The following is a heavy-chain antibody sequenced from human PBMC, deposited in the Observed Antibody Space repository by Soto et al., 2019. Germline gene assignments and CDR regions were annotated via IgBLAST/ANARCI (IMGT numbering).Heavy chain of an antibody. J-gene: IGHJ4*02. Sequence: TSETLSLTCTVSGGSISSYYWSWIRQPPGKGLEWIGYIYYSGSTNYNPSLKSRVTISVDTSKNQFSLKLSSVTAADTAVYYCARDLDYGDYIYRGQGTLVTVSS. V-gene: IGHV4-59*01. CDR3: ARDLDYGDYIY. CDR2: IYYSGST. D-gene: IGHD4-17*01. CDR1: GGSISSYY.